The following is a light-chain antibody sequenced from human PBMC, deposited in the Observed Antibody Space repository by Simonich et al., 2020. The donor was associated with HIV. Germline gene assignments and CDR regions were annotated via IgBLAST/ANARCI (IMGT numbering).Light chain of an antibody. Sequence: EIVMTQSPATLSVSPGERATLSCRASQSVSSNLAWYQQKPGLAPRLLIYDASSRATGIPDRFSGSGSGTDFTLTISRLEPEDFAVYYCQQYGSSPRTFGQGTKVEIK. CDR2: DAS. J-gene: IGKJ1*01. V-gene: IGKV3D-20*01. CDR1: QSVSSN. CDR3: QQYGSSPRT.